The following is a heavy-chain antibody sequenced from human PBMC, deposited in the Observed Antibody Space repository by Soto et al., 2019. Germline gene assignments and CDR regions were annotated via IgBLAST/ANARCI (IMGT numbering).Heavy chain of an antibody. J-gene: IGHJ4*02. CDR2: IVVGSGNT. V-gene: IGHV1-58*01. CDR1: GFTFSSSA. Sequence: SVKVSCKASGFTFSSSAVQWVRQARGQRLEWIGWIVVGSGNTNYAQKFQERVTITRDMSTSTAYMELTSLRSDDTAVYYCAADNDFWSGHYSFDYWGQGALVTVSS. CDR3: AADNDFWSGHYSFDY. D-gene: IGHD3-3*01.